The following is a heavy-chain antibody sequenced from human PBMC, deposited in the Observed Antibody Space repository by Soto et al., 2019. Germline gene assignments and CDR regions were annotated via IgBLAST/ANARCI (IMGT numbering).Heavy chain of an antibody. CDR2: MYHTGTS. J-gene: IGHJ5*02. CDR1: GVSISTSNFY. V-gene: IGHV4-39*02. Sequence: PSETLSLTCTVSGVSISTSNFYWAWIRQTPGKGLEWIGSMYHTGTSYYNPSLKSRVTIFVDTSKNDFSLKLSSVTAADTAVYYCARAPRPLWVGELWFWFDPWGQGTLVTVSS. D-gene: IGHD3-10*01. CDR3: ARAPRPLWVGELWFWFDP.